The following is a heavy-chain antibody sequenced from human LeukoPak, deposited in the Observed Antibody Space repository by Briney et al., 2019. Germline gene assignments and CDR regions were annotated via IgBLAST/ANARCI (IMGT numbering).Heavy chain of an antibody. Sequence: GGSLRLSCAASGFTFSSYEMNWVRQASGKGLECVSYISSSSSTIFYADSVKGRFTISRDNAKNSLYLQMNSLRAEGTAVYYCAREDGYEGSGEFFDCWGQGTLVTVSS. CDR3: AREDGYEGSGEFFDC. CDR2: ISSSSSTI. J-gene: IGHJ4*02. D-gene: IGHD3-22*01. V-gene: IGHV3-48*03. CDR1: GFTFSSYE.